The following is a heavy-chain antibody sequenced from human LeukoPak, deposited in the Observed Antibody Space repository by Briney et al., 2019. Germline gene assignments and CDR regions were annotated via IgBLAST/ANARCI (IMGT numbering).Heavy chain of an antibody. V-gene: IGHV3-74*01. CDR1: GFTFSSYW. D-gene: IGHD1-26*01. J-gene: IGHJ6*02. CDR2: INSDGSST. CDR3: ARDDLGLLWELLGMDV. Sequence: GGSLRLSCAASGFTFSSYWMHWVRQAPGKGLVWVSRINSDGSSTTYADSVKGRFTISRDDSNNTLYLQMNSLRAEDTAVYYCARDDLGLLWELLGMDVWGQGTTVTVSS.